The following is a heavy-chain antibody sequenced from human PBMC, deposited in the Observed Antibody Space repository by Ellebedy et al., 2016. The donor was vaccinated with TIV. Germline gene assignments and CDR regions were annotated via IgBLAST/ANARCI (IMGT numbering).Heavy chain of an antibody. D-gene: IGHD6-13*01. V-gene: IGHV4-39*01. J-gene: IGHJ4*02. CDR1: GGSISSSSYN. CDR3: ARLAIAATHPLGDY. CDR2: IYYSGSA. Sequence: SETLSLXXTVSGGSISSSSYNWGWVRQPPGKGLEWIGSIYYSGSAHYNPSLKSRVAISVDTSKNQFSLQLTSVTASDTAIYYCARLAIAATHPLGDYWGQGTLVTVSS.